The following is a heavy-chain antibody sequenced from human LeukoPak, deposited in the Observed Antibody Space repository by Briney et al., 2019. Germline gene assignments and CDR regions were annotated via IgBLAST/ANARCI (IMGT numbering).Heavy chain of an antibody. J-gene: IGHJ6*03. CDR3: ATYDYYVDV. CDR1: NGSISSYC. CDR2: IYTSGST. Sequence: KPSETLSLTCTVSNGSISSYCWSWIRQPAGKGLEWIGRIYTSGSTNYNPSLKSRVTMSLDTSKNHFSLKLRSVTAADTAVYYCATYDYYVDVWGKGTTVTVSS. D-gene: IGHD2-2*01. V-gene: IGHV4-4*07.